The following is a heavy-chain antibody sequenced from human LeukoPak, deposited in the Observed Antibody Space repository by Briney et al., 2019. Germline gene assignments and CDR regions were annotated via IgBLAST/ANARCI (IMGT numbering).Heavy chain of an antibody. D-gene: IGHD3-22*01. CDR2: INPNSGGT. Sequence: ASVKVSCKASGYTFTGYYMHWVRQAPGQGLEWMGWINPNSGGTNYAQKFQGRVTVTRDTSISTAYMELSRLRSDDTAVYYCARVQGYYDSSGYPWGQGTLVTVSS. CDR1: GYTFTGYY. V-gene: IGHV1-2*02. J-gene: IGHJ5*02. CDR3: ARVQGYYDSSGYP.